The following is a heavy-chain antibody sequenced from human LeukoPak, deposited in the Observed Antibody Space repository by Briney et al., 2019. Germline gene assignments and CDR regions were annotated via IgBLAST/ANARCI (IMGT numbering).Heavy chain of an antibody. CDR1: GGSISSYY. V-gene: IGHV4-59*01. D-gene: IGHD3-9*01. Sequence: KPSETLSLTCTVSGGSISSYYWSWIRQPPGKGLEWIGYIYYSGSTNYNPSLKSRVTISVDTSKNQFSLKLRSVTAADTAVYYCARDLYDILTGFTLGVNWFDPWGQGTLVTVSS. J-gene: IGHJ5*02. CDR3: ARDLYDILTGFTLGVNWFDP. CDR2: IYYSGST.